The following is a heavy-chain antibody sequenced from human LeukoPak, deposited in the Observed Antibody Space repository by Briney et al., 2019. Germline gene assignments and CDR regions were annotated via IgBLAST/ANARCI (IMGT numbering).Heavy chain of an antibody. Sequence: GGSLRLSCAASGFTFSNYWMHWVRQPPGKGLVWVSRIKTDGSGTTYADSVKGRFTISRDNVRNTMYLQMTSLRVEDTDVYYCARDRTWFGESSYNYYGMDVWGQGTTVTVSS. CDR2: IKTDGSGT. V-gene: IGHV3-74*01. J-gene: IGHJ6*02. D-gene: IGHD3-10*01. CDR1: GFTFSNYW. CDR3: ARDRTWFGESSYNYYGMDV.